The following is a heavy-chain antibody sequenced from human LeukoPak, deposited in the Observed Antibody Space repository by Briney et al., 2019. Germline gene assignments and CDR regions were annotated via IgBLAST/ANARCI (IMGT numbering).Heavy chain of an antibody. V-gene: IGHV4-28*01. CDR3: ARNVGDSGSYAVAFDI. CDR2: IYYSGST. CDR1: GYSISSSNW. D-gene: IGHD1-26*01. J-gene: IGHJ3*02. Sequence: SETLSLTCAVSGYSISSSNWWGWIRQPPGKGLEWIGYIYYSGSTHYNPSLESRVTMSVDTSKNQFSLKLSSVTAVDTAVYYCARNVGDSGSYAVAFDIWGQGTMVTVSS.